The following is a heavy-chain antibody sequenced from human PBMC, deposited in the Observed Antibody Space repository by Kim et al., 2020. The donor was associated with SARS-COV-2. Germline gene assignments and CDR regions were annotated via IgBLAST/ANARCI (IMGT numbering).Heavy chain of an antibody. Sequence: GGSLRLSCAASGFTFGNYAMRWVRQVPGKGLEWVSGIGWNAAGTDYADSVKGRFTISRDNAKNSLYLQMNGLRAEDTALYYCAKDGYRSSSCVDFWGHGT. D-gene: IGHD6-6*01. J-gene: IGHJ4*01. CDR3: AKDGYRSSSCVDF. CDR1: GFTFGNYA. CDR2: IGWNAAGT. V-gene: IGHV3-9*01.